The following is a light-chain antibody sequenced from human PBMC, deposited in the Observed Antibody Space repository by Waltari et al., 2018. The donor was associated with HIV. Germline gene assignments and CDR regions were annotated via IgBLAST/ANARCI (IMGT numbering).Light chain of an antibody. V-gene: IGLV1-47*01. CDR2: RVN. CDR1: RSNIGANF. Sequence: QSVLTQPPSTSGTPGQRVTISCSGNRSNIGANFVSWYQQVPGMAPKFLIYRVNEWPSGVPDRFSVSKSGTSASLAISRLRAEDEADYFCAAWDDSLNGVVFGAGTKLTVL. J-gene: IGLJ3*02. CDR3: AAWDDSLNGVV.